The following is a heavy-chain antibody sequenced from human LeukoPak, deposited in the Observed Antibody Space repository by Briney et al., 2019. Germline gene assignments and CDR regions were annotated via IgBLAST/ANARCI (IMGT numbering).Heavy chain of an antibody. D-gene: IGHD3-3*01. J-gene: IGHJ6*03. CDR1: GGSISSYY. Sequence: PSETLSLTCTVSGGSISSYYWSWIRQPPGKGLEWIGYIYYSGSTNYNPSLTSRVTISVDTSKNQFSLKLSSVTAADTAVYYCARGGGWSGYYRYYYYMDVWGKGTTVTVSS. CDR2: IYYSGST. CDR3: ARGGGWSGYYRYYYYMDV. V-gene: IGHV4-59*01.